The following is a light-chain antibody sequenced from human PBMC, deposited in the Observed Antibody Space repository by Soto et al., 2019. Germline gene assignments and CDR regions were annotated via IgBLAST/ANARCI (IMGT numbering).Light chain of an antibody. J-gene: IGKJ2*01. Sequence: EIVLTQSPGTLSLSPGERATLSCRASQSVSNNYLAWYQQKPGQAPRLLIYGASSRATGIPDRFSGSGSGTDFILTISRLEPEDFAVYYCQQYGSSPGTFGEGTKLAIK. CDR3: QQYGSSPGT. CDR1: QSVSNNY. CDR2: GAS. V-gene: IGKV3-20*01.